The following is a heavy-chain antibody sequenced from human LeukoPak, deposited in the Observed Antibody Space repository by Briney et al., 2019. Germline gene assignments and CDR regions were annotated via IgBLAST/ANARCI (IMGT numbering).Heavy chain of an antibody. J-gene: IGHJ4*02. V-gene: IGHV3-33*01. CDR2: IWYDGSNK. CDR3: ARVGEYVADLYYFDY. D-gene: IGHD3-16*01. Sequence: GGSLRLSCAASGFTFSSYGMHWVRQAPGKGLEWVSVIWYDGSNKYYADSVKGRFTISRDNSKNTLYLQMNSLRAEDTAVYYCARVGEYVADLYYFDYWGQGTLVTVSS. CDR1: GFTFSSYG.